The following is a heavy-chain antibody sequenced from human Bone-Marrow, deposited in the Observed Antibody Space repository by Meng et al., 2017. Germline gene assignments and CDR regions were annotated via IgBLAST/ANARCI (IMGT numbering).Heavy chain of an antibody. D-gene: IGHD4-23*01. J-gene: IGHJ5*02. V-gene: IGHV1-8*01. CDR3: ARDYGGNSGRFDP. CDR1: GYIFTNYD. Sequence: QVRRVQSGADVKKPGASVRVTCKASGYIFTNYDLNWVRQAAGQGPEWMGWLNPRTGNTGYAQKFQGRVTLTRDTSRSTAYMELSSLTSDDTAIYYCARDYGGNSGRFDPWGQGTLVTVSS. CDR2: LNPRTGNT.